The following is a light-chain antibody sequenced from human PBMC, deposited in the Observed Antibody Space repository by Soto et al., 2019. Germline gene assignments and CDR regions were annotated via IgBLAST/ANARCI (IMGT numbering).Light chain of an antibody. CDR1: QSISSW. J-gene: IGKJ4*01. CDR2: KAS. Sequence: DSQMTQYPSTLSASVGDRVTITCRASQSISSWLAWYQQKPGKAPKLLISKASTLQGGVPPRFSGSGSGTEFTLTISSLQPDDFATYYCQQYESYPMTFGGGTKVDIK. V-gene: IGKV1-5*03. CDR3: QQYESYPMT.